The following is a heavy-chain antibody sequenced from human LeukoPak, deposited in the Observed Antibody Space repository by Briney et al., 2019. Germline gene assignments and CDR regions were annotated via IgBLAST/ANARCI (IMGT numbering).Heavy chain of an antibody. CDR3: ARVAAGYYRGMDV. CDR2: IKQDGSEK. J-gene: IGHJ6*02. D-gene: IGHD6-13*01. Sequence: GGSLRLSCAASGFTFSSYWMSWVRQAPGKGLEWVANIKQDGSEKYYVDSVKGRFTISRDNAKNSLYLQMNSLRAEDTAVYYCARVAAGYYRGMDVWGQGTTVTVSS. CDR1: GFTFSSYW. V-gene: IGHV3-7*01.